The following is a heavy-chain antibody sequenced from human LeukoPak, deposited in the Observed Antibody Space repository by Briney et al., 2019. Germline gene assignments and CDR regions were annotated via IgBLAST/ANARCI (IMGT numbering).Heavy chain of an antibody. Sequence: SXRLSCVTSGFTFSRFGMTWVRQPPGKGLEWVASFDGNADGTYYADSVKGRCTISRDNSKNTLYLQMNSLRAEDTAIYYCAKPRIIGLGWAQFDYWGQGSLVTVSS. CDR2: FDGNADGT. D-gene: IGHD2-15*01. CDR1: GFTFSRFG. J-gene: IGHJ4*02. V-gene: IGHV3-23*01. CDR3: AKPRIIGLGWAQFDY.